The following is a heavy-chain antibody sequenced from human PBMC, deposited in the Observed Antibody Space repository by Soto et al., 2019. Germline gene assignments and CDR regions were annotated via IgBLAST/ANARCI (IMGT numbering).Heavy chain of an antibody. V-gene: IGHV3-30*04. Sequence: QVQLVESGGGVVQPGRSLRLSCAASGFTFRSYAMHWVRQAPGKGLEWVAIISYDARNKYYADSVKGRFTISRDNSKNTLYLQRNTLRAEDTAVYFCTRGNSSSSAAFDYWGQGTLVTVSS. CDR2: ISYDARNK. D-gene: IGHD6-13*01. CDR3: TRGNSSSSAAFDY. CDR1: GFTFRSYA. J-gene: IGHJ4*02.